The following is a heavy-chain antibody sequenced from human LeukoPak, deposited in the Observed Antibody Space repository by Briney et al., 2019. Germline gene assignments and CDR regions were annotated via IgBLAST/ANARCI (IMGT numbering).Heavy chain of an antibody. J-gene: IGHJ4*02. Sequence: PGGSLRLSCTVSGFTVSTNSMSWVRQAPGKGLEWVSFIYSDNTHYSDSVKGRFTISRDNSKNTLYLQMNSLRAEDTAVYYCARTRGSHPSPFDSWGQGTLVTVSS. CDR1: GFTVSTNS. V-gene: IGHV3-53*01. D-gene: IGHD3-10*01. CDR2: IYSDNT. CDR3: ARTRGSHPSPFDS.